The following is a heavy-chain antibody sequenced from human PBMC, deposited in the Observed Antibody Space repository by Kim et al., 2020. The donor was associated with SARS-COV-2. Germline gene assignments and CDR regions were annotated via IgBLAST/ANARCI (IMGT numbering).Heavy chain of an antibody. CDR3: ARSYGSGSLDDFDI. V-gene: IGHV3-66*01. CDR1: GFTVSSNY. J-gene: IGHJ3*02. D-gene: IGHD3-10*01. CDR2: IYSGGST. Sequence: GSLRLSCAASGFTVSSNYMSWVRQAPGKGLEWVSVIYSGGSTYYADSVKGRFTISRDNSKNTLYLQMNSLRAEDTAVYYCARSYGSGSLDDFDIWGQGTMVTVTS.